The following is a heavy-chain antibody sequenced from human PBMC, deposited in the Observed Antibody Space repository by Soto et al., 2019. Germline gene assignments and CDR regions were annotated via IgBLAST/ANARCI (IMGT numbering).Heavy chain of an antibody. CDR2: IDNDGSSR. CDR3: ATGSGWYSPDY. V-gene: IGHV3-74*01. J-gene: IGHJ4*02. D-gene: IGHD6-19*01. Sequence: EVQLVESGGGLVQPGGSLRLSCAASGFTFSSNWMHWVRQGPGKGLVWVSRIDNDGSSRDYADSVKGRFTISRANAKNTLYLEMSSLRAEDTAVYYCATGSGWYSPDYWGQGTLVTVSS. CDR1: GFTFSSNW.